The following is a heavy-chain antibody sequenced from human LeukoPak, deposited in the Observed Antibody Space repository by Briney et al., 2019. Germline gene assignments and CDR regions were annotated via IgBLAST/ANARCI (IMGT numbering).Heavy chain of an antibody. CDR3: AREGYCSGGNCPVAF. Sequence: ASVKVSCKASGYTFTGYYMHWVRQAPGQGLEWMGWINPNSGGTNYAQKFQGRVTMTRDTSISTAYMEVRRLRSDDTAIYYCAREGYCSGGNCPVAFWGQGTLVTVSS. V-gene: IGHV1-2*02. D-gene: IGHD2-15*01. CDR2: INPNSGGT. J-gene: IGHJ1*01. CDR1: GYTFTGYY.